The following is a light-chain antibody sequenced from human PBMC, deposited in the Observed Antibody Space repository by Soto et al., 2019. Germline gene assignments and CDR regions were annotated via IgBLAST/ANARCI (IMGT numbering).Light chain of an antibody. V-gene: IGKV3-20*01. CDR1: QSVSSY. CDR3: QQYGSSGT. J-gene: IGKJ1*01. CDR2: DAS. Sequence: EIVLTQSPATLSLSPGERATLSCRASQSVSSYLAWYQHKPGQAPRLLIYDASSRATGIPDRFSGSGSGTDFTLTISRLEPEDFAVYYCQQYGSSGTFGQGTKVEIK.